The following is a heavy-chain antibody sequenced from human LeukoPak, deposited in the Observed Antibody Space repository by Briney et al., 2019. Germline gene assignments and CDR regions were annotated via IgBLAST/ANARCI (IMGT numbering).Heavy chain of an antibody. D-gene: IGHD6-19*01. J-gene: IGHJ4*02. Sequence: PGGSLRLSCAASGFTFSSYSVNWVRQAPGKGLEWVSAISGSGGTTYYADSVKGRFTISRDNSKNTLYLQMNSLRAEDTAVYYCARDGVEQWLLYMFYFDYWGQGTLVTVSS. CDR1: GFTFSSYS. V-gene: IGHV3-23*01. CDR2: ISGSGGTT. CDR3: ARDGVEQWLLYMFYFDY.